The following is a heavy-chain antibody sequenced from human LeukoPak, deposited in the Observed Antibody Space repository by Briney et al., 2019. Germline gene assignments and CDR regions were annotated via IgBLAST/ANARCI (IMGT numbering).Heavy chain of an antibody. V-gene: IGHV4-4*07. CDR2: IDTSGST. D-gene: IGHD3-3*01. Sequence: PSETLSLPCTVSGGSISGYYWSWIRRPAGKGLEWIGRIDTSGSTNYNPSLKSRVTMSVDTSKNQFSLKLSSVTAADTAVYYCARDFNDFWSVYIDYWGQGTLVTVSS. J-gene: IGHJ4*02. CDR3: ARDFNDFWSVYIDY. CDR1: GGSISGYY.